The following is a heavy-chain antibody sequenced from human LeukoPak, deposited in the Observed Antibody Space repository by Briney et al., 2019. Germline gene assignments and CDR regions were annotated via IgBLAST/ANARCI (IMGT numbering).Heavy chain of an antibody. CDR1: GFTVSSNY. V-gene: IGHV3-66*01. CDR3: ARDGVLRAYFDY. CDR2: IYSGGST. Sequence: GGPLRLSCAASGFTVSSNYMSWVRQAPGKGLEWVSVIYSGGSTYYADSVKGRFTISRDNSKNTLYLQMNSLRAEDTAVYYCARDGVLRAYFDYWGQGTLVTVSS. J-gene: IGHJ4*02. D-gene: IGHD3-10*01.